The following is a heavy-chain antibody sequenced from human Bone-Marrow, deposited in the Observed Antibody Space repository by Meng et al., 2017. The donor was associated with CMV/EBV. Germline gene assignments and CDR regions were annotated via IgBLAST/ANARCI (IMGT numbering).Heavy chain of an antibody. D-gene: IGHD2-2*01. Sequence: ASVKVSCKASGYTFTSYGISWVRQAPGQGLEWMGWISAYNGNTNYAQKLQGRVTMTTDTSTSTAYMELRSLRSYDTAVYYCAREFGMRYQLLFSYHYYGMDVWGQGTTVTVSS. CDR2: ISAYNGNT. J-gene: IGHJ6*02. V-gene: IGHV1-18*01. CDR3: AREFGMRYQLLFSYHYYGMDV. CDR1: GYTFTSYG.